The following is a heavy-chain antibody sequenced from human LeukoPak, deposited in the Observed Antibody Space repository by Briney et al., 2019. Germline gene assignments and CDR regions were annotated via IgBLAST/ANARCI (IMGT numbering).Heavy chain of an antibody. D-gene: IGHD3-22*01. CDR1: GYSFTSYW. CDR2: IYPGDSDT. J-gene: IGHJ6*02. Sequence: GESLKISCKGSGYSFTSYWIGWVRQMPGKGLEWMGIIYPGDSDTRYSPSFQGQVTISADKSISTAYLQWSSLKASDTAMYYCARVPADDSSGPNFYYYGMDVWGQGTTVTVSS. V-gene: IGHV5-51*01. CDR3: ARVPADDSSGPNFYYYGMDV.